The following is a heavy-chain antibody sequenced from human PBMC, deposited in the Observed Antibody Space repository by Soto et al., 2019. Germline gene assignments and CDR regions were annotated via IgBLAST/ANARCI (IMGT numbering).Heavy chain of an antibody. D-gene: IGHD6-19*01. J-gene: IGHJ6*02. CDR2: IDQSGGT. V-gene: IGHV4-34*05. Sequence: LGKGLEWIGEIDQSGGTNYNPSLKSRAIISDDTSKNQFSLTLTSVTAADTAVYYCARQDSYGWSGERLAAWGQGPMGT. CDR3: ARQDSYGWSGERLAA.